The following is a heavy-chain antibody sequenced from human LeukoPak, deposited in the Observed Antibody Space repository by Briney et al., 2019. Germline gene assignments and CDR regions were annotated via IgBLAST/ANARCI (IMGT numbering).Heavy chain of an antibody. J-gene: IGHJ4*02. CDR3: AKDRLRATVTPFDY. V-gene: IGHV3-23*01. CDR2: ISGSEDST. CDR1: GFTFNSCA. D-gene: IGHD4-17*01. Sequence: SGGSLRLSCAASGFTFNSCAMSWVRLAPGKGLEWVSAISGSEDSTHYADSVKGRFTISRDKSKNTLYLQMNSLRAEDTAVYYCAKDRLRATVTPFDYWGQGTLVTVSS.